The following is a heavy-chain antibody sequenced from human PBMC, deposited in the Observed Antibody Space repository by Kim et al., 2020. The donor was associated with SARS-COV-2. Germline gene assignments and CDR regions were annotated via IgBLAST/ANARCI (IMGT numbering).Heavy chain of an antibody. CDR3: ARDGLTGKRGGMDV. CDR1: GGSLSSYY. V-gene: IGHV4-59*01. Sequence: SETLSLTCSVSGGSLSSYYWSWIRQAPGKGLEWIGHMYYSGTTKYNPSLNSRVTMSVDTSKKQFSLKLSSVTAADTALYFCARDGLTGKRGGMDVWGQGTTVTVSS. CDR2: MYYSGTT. D-gene: IGHD1-20*01. J-gene: IGHJ6*02.